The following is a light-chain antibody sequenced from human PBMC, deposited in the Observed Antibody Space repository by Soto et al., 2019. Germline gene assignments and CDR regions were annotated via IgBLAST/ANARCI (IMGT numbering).Light chain of an antibody. CDR3: QLYGSSRT. CDR2: GAS. V-gene: IGKV3-20*01. Sequence: EIVLTQSPGTLSLSPGERATLSCRASQSVSSSYLAWYQQKPGQAPRLLIYGASSRATGIPDRFSGSGSGTDFTLTISRLEPEDFAVYYCQLYGSSRTFGQGTNVEIK. CDR1: QSVSSSY. J-gene: IGKJ1*01.